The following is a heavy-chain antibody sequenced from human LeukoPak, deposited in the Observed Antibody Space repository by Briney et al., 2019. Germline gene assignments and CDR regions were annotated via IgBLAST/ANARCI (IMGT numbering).Heavy chain of an antibody. Sequence: GGSLRLSCAASGFAFSSYSMNWVRQAPGKGLEWVSSISSSSSYIYYADSVKGRFTISRDNAKNSLYLQMNSLRAEDTAVYYCARDLYGGNYNWFDPWGQGTLVTVSS. J-gene: IGHJ5*02. V-gene: IGHV3-21*01. D-gene: IGHD4-23*01. CDR2: ISSSSSYI. CDR3: ARDLYGGNYNWFDP. CDR1: GFAFSSYS.